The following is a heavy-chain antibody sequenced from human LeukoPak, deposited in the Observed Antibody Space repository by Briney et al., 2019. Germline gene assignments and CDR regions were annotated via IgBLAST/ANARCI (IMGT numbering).Heavy chain of an antibody. CDR3: GTSRWSGSVDS. D-gene: IGHD3-3*01. CDR2: ISGSGGST. Sequence: PGGSLRLSCAASGFTFSSYGMSWVRQAPGKGLEWVSAISGSGGSTYYADSVKGRFTISRHNAKKTVYLQMDRLRVDDTAVYYCGTSRWSGSVDSWGPGTLVTVSS. CDR1: GFTFSSYG. V-gene: IGHV3-23*01. J-gene: IGHJ5*01.